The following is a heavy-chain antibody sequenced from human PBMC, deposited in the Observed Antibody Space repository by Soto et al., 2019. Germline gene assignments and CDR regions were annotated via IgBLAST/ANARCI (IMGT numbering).Heavy chain of an antibody. V-gene: IGHV3-30*18. CDR2: ISYDGNYK. CDR1: GFTFNDAW. Sequence: GGSLRLSCAGSGFTFNDAWMNWVRQAPGKGLEWVAIISYDGNYKHHADSVKGRFTISRDNSKNTLYLQMNSLRAEDTDVYFCGKVSPFYYDSTFDFGGRGTLVTFS. CDR3: GKVSPFYYDSTFDF. J-gene: IGHJ4*02. D-gene: IGHD3-22*01.